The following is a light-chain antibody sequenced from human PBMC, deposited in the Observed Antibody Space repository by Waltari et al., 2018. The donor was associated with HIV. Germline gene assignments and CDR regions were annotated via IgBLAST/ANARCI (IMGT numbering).Light chain of an antibody. J-gene: IGLJ1*01. CDR1: SSDVGGYNY. Sequence: QSALTQPASVSGSPGQSITISCTGTSSDVGGYNYVSWYQQHPGKAPKLMIYEVSNRPAGVSNRFSGSKSGNTASLTISGLQAEYEADYYCSSYRSSSTLEVFGTGTKVTVL. V-gene: IGLV2-14*01. CDR2: EVS. CDR3: SSYRSSSTLEV.